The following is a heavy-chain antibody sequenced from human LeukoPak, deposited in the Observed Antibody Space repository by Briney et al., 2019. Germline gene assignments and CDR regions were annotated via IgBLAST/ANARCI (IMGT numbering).Heavy chain of an antibody. CDR2: ISGSGSST. CDR3: AKDLAEMATIIDY. Sequence: GGSLRLSCAASGFTFSNYAMSWVRQAPGKGLEWVSGISGSGSSTHYADSVKGRFTISRDNSKNTLFSQMNSLRAEDTAVYYCAKDLAEMATIIDYWGQGTLVTVSS. CDR1: GFTFSNYA. D-gene: IGHD5-24*01. V-gene: IGHV3-23*01. J-gene: IGHJ4*02.